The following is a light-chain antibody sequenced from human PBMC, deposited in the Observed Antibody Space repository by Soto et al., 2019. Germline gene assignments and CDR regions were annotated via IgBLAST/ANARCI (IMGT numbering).Light chain of an antibody. V-gene: IGKV4-1*01. CDR1: QSVSNY. CDR2: WAS. J-gene: IGKJ3*01. CDR3: QQFYRSPFA. Sequence: DIVMTQSPDSLAVSLGERATINCKSSQSVSNYLTWYQKKPGQPPKLLIYWASARESGVPDRFSGSGSGTAFTLTISSLQADDVAVYYCQQFYRSPFAFGPGTKVDLK.